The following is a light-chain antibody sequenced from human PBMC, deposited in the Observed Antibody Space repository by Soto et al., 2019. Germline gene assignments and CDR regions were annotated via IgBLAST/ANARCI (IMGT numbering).Light chain of an antibody. J-gene: IGLJ3*02. CDR3: AAWDNSLRWV. V-gene: IGLV1-47*01. CDR1: SSNVGSNF. CDR2: RTD. Sequence: QSVLTQPPSVSGTPGQRVTISCSGSSSNVGSNFVYWYQQFPGTAPKLLIYRTDQRPSGVPDRFSDSKPGTSASLAISGLRSYDEAEYYCAAWDNSLRWVFGGGTKLTVL.